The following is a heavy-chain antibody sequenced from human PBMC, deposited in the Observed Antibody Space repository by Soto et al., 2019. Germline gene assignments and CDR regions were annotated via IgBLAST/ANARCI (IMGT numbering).Heavy chain of an antibody. V-gene: IGHV3-53*01. J-gene: IGHJ4*02. CDR1: GLTVSSSY. D-gene: IGHD5-18*01. CDR3: ARARAPEYSSAIFFDI. CDR2: IYSAGST. Sequence: SLRLSCAASGLTVSSSYMIWVRQAPGKGLQWVSVIYSAGSTYYANSVKGRFTISRDISTNMVYLQMSSLTDEDTAVYYCARARAPEYSSAIFFDIWGQGALVTVSS.